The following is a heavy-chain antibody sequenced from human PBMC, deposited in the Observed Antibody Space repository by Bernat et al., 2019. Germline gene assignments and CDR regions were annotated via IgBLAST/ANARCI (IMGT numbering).Heavy chain of an antibody. D-gene: IGHD3-16*01. J-gene: IGHJ6*02. CDR3: ARDRRGTDSGGMDV. Sequence: QVQLVESGGGVVQPGRSLRLSCAASGSTFSSYAVHWVRQAPGKGLEWVAAISYDGSNKYYADSVKGRFTISRDKNTLYLQMNSLRAEDTAVYYCARDRRGTDSGGMDVWGQGTTVTVSS. CDR2: ISYDGSNK. V-gene: IGHV3-30-3*01. CDR1: GSTFSSYA.